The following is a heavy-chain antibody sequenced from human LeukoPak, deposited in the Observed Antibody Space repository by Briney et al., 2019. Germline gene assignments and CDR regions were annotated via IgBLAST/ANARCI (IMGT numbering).Heavy chain of an antibody. CDR2: IIPIFGTA. CDR1: GGTFSSYA. CDR3: ARDGPFRFEESSYGMDV. J-gene: IGHJ6*02. D-gene: IGHD3-10*01. Sequence: SVKVSCKASGGTFSSYAISWVRQAPGQGLEWMGGIIPIFGTANYAQKFQGRVTITADESTSTAYMELSSLRSEDTAVYYCARDGPFRFEESSYGMDVWGQGTTVTVSS. V-gene: IGHV1-69*13.